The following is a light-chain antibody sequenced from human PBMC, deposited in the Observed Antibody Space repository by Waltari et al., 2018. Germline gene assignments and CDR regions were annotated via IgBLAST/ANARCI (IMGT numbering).Light chain of an antibody. J-gene: IGLJ2*01. CDR3: SSDTTGSTHVV. CDR2: DVS. CDR1: SSDVGGYNY. Sequence: QSALTQPASVSGSPGQSITISCTGASSDVGGYNYVSWYQQHPGKAPKLMIYDVSNRPSGVSNRFSGSKSGNTASLTSSGLQAEDEADYYCSSDTTGSTHVVFGGGTKLTVL. V-gene: IGLV2-14*03.